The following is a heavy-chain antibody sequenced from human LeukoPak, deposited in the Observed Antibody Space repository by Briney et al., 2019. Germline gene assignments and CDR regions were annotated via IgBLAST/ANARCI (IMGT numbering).Heavy chain of an antibody. CDR3: TREVGDYGNPIYYYYYYMDV. Sequence: PGGSLRLSCSASGFTFGDYAMNWVRQAPGKGLEWVGFIRSKAYGGTTEYAASVKGRFTISRDDSKSIAYLQMNSLKTEDTAVYYCTREVGDYGNPIYYYYYYMDVWGKGTTVAISS. CDR1: GFTFGDYA. V-gene: IGHV3-49*04. J-gene: IGHJ6*03. CDR2: IRSKAYGGTT. D-gene: IGHD4-17*01.